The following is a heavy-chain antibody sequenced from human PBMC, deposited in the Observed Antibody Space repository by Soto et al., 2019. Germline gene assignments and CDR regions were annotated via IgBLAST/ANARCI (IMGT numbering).Heavy chain of an antibody. J-gene: IGHJ4*02. Sequence: EVQLVESGGGLVQPGGSLRLSCAASGFSLSNYWMTWVRRAPGKRPEWVANIKQDGSATYYMDSVRGRFTISRDNANKSLFLQMKSLRADDTALYYCARWTTALDYLGQGALVTVSS. D-gene: IGHD4-17*01. CDR1: GFSLSNYW. V-gene: IGHV3-7*03. CDR3: ARWTTALDY. CDR2: IKQDGSAT.